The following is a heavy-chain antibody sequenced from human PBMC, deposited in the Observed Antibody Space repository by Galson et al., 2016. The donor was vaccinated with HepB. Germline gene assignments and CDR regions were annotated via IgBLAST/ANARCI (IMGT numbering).Heavy chain of an antibody. CDR3: AKKRGHPTDHYDMDV. Sequence: SLRLSCAASGFTFSDFAMSWVRQAPGRGLEWVSAIYGGGDGTYYADSVRGRFSISRDNSKDTLYLQMSSLRADDSAIYYCAKKRGHPTDHYDMDVWGKGTTVTVSS. CDR1: GFTFSDFA. CDR2: IYGGGDGT. J-gene: IGHJ6*03. D-gene: IGHD5-24*01. V-gene: IGHV3-23*01.